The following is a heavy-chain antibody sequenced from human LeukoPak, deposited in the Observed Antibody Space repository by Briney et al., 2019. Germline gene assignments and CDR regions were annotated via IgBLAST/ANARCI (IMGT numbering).Heavy chain of an antibody. D-gene: IGHD1-26*01. V-gene: IGHV1-58*02. J-gene: IGHJ4*02. CDR3: AAELYSGSYGRCCSFAF. Sequence: SVKVSCKASGFTFSNSAMQWVRQARGQRLEWIGWIIVGSGKTHYAQNFQERVTITRDMSTNTAYMELSSLRSEDTAVYYCAAELYSGSYGRCCSFAFWGQGTQVTVSS. CDR1: GFTFSNSA. CDR2: IIVGSGKT.